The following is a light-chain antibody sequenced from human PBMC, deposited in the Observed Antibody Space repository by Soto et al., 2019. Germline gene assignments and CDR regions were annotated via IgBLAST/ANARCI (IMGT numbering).Light chain of an antibody. J-gene: IGKJ1*01. CDR1: QSVTYN. CDR2: GAS. V-gene: IGKV3-15*01. Sequence: ETTQTQSPATLSASTGERVTLSCRATQSVTYNLAWYQQKPGQAPRLLIYGASTRPTGIPARFSGRGSGTEFTLTITSLQSEDFAVYYCQQYNDWLWTFGQGTKVGIK. CDR3: QQYNDWLWT.